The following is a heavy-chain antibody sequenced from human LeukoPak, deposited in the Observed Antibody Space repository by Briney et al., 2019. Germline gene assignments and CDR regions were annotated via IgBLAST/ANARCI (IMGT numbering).Heavy chain of an antibody. V-gene: IGHV4-59*08. CDR1: GGAFSNYY. CDR3: ARRHYGSGYNWFDP. J-gene: IGHJ5*02. CDR2: FYYSGST. Sequence: SETLSLTCNVSGGAFSNYYWTWIRQPPGKGLEWIGYFYYSGSTSYSPSLQSRVTISIDTSKTPFSLTLTSVTAADTAVYYCARRHYGSGYNWFDPWGQGVLVTVSS. D-gene: IGHD3-10*01.